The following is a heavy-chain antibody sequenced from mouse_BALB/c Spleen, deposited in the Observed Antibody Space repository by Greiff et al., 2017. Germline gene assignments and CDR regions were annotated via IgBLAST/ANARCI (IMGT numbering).Heavy chain of an antibody. D-gene: IGHD2-4*01. CDR3: ARHYYDYDFDY. CDR2: ISSGGST. V-gene: IGHV5-6-5*01. J-gene: IGHJ2*01. CDR1: GFTFSSYA. Sequence: EVKLQESGGGLVKPGGSLKLSCAASGFTFSSYAMSWVRQTPEKRLEWVASISSGGSTYYPDSVKGRFTISRDNARNILYLQMSSLRSEDTAMYYCARHYYDYDFDYWGQGTTLTVSS.